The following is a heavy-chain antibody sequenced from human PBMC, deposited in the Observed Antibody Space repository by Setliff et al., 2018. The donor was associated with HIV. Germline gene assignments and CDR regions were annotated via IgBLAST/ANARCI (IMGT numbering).Heavy chain of an antibody. CDR3: ARPTTGVGGGAAFDI. D-gene: IGHD2-8*01. V-gene: IGHV4-4*08. CDR1: GGSISTYH. CDR2: RYKSGST. Sequence: SETLSLTCSVSGGSISTYHWSWIRQPPGKGLEWIGYRYKSGSTNYSPSLKSRVTISVDTSKNHFSLKLNSVTAADTAVYFCARPTTGVGGGAAFDIWGQGTMVTVSS. J-gene: IGHJ3*02.